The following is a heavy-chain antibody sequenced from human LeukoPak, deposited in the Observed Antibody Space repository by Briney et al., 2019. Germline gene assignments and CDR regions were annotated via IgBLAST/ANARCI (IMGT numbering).Heavy chain of an antibody. CDR3: ARVVGRYYYYYMDV. V-gene: IGHV1-8*03. J-gene: IGHJ6*03. D-gene: IGHD2-2*01. CDR2: MNPNSGNT. CDR1: GYTFTSYD. Sequence: WASVKVPCKASGYTFTSYDINWVRQATGQGLEWMGWMNPNSGNTGYAQKFQGRVTITRNTSISTAYMELSSLRSEDTAVYYCARVVGRYYYYYMDVWGKGTTVTVSS.